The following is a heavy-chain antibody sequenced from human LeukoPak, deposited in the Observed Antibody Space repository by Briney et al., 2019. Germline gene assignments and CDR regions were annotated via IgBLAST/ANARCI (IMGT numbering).Heavy chain of an antibody. J-gene: IGHJ6*03. V-gene: IGHV3-23*01. CDR2: ISGSSGST. Sequence: GGSLRLSCAASGFTFSSYAMSWVRQAPGKGLEWVSAISGSSGSTHYADSVKGRFTISRDNSKNTLYLQMNSLRADDTAVYYCAKEGVIISSYYYYYMDVWGTGTTVTVSS. CDR3: AKEGVIISSYYYYYMDV. CDR1: GFTFSSYA. D-gene: IGHD3-10*01.